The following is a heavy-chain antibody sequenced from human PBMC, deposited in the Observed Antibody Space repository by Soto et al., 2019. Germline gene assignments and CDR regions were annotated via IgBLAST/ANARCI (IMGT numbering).Heavy chain of an antibody. CDR2: INPNSGGT. V-gene: IGHV1-2*04. CDR1: GYTFTGYY. D-gene: IGHD2-21*02. Sequence: ASVKVSCKASGYTFTGYYMHWVRQAPGQGLEWMGWINPNSGGTNYAQKFQGWVTVTRDTSTTTVFMELSSLRSDDTAVYYCARGGHIAVVTASFDYWG. J-gene: IGHJ4*01. CDR3: ARGGHIAVVTASFDY.